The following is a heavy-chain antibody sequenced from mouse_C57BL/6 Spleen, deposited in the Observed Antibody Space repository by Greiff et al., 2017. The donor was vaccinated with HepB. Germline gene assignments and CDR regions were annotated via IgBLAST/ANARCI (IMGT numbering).Heavy chain of an antibody. CDR2: ISYDGSN. CDR3: AREGYYGGFAY. V-gene: IGHV3-6*01. D-gene: IGHD1-2*01. CDR1: GYSITSGYY. J-gene: IGHJ3*01. Sequence: EVKLIESGPGLVKPSQSLSLTCSVTGYSITSGYYWYWIRQFPGNKLEWVGYISYDGSNNYNPSLKNRISITRDTSNHQFCLKLNAVTTEDTATYDCAREGYYGGFAYWGQGTLVTVSA.